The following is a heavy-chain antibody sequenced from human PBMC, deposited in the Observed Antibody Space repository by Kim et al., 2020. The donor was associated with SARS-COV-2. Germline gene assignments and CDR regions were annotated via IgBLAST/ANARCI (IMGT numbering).Heavy chain of an antibody. CDR3: ARTGYDSNYYVDY. Sequence: TYAQGFKERFVFSLDTSVSTAYLQISSLKAEDTAVYYCARTGYDSNYYVDYWGQGTLVTVSS. J-gene: IGHJ4*02. D-gene: IGHD3-9*01. V-gene: IGHV7-4-1*02.